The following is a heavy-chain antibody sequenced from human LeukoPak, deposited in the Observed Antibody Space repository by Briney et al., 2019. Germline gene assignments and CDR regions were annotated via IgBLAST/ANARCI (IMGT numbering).Heavy chain of an antibody. CDR2: INPNSGGT. J-gene: IGHJ4*02. CDR1: GYTFTGYY. V-gene: IGHV1-2*02. Sequence: ASVKVSCKAPGYTFTGYYIHWVRQAPGQGLEWMGWINPNSGGTNYAQNFQGRVTMTRDTSISTAYMEVSRLRSDDTAVYYCAREDSSGYDYWGQGTLVTVSS. CDR3: AREDSSGYDY. D-gene: IGHD3-22*01.